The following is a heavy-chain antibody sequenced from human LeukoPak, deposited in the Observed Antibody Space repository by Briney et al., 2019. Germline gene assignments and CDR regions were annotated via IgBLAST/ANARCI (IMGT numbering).Heavy chain of an antibody. CDR2: INHSGNT. Sequence: SSETLSLTCAVYGGYFSDYYWSWIRQPPGKGLEWIGEINHSGNTNYNPSLQSRVTISVDTSKNQFSLTLSSVTAADTAVYFCARTRVVAAPYGLDVWGQGTTVSVSS. J-gene: IGHJ6*02. V-gene: IGHV4-34*01. CDR1: GGYFSDYY. D-gene: IGHD2-15*01. CDR3: ARTRVVAAPYGLDV.